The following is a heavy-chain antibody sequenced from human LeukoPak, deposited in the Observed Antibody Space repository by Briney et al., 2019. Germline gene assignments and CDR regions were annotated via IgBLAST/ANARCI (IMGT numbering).Heavy chain of an antibody. V-gene: IGHV3-21*01. J-gene: IGHJ4*02. CDR3: ARDGGSWLYYFDY. D-gene: IGHD6-13*01. Sequence: GGSLRLSCAASGFTFSSYSMNWVRQAPGKGLEWVSSISSSSSYIYYADSVKGRFTISRDNAKNSLYLQMNSLRAEDTAVYYCARDGGSWLYYFDYWGQGTLVTVSS. CDR2: ISSSSSYI. CDR1: GFTFSSYS.